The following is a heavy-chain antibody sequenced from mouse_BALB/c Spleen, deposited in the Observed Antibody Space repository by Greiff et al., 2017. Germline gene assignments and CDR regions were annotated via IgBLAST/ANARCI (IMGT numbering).Heavy chain of an antibody. CDR3: ARYTRAYAMDY. V-gene: IGHV5-17*02. CDR2: ISSGSSTI. CDR1: GFTFSSFG. J-gene: IGHJ4*01. Sequence: EVNVVESGGGLVQPGGSRKLSCAASGFTFSSFGMHWVRQAPEKGLEWVAYISSGSSTIYYADTVKGRFTISRDNPKNTLFLQMTSLRSEDTAMYYCARYTRAYAMDYWGQGTSVTVSS. D-gene: IGHD3-1*01.